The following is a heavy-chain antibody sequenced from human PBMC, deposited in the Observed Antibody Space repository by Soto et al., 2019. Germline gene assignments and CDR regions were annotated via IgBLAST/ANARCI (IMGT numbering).Heavy chain of an antibody. CDR2: ISGSGGST. CDR1: GFTFSSYA. Sequence: PGGSLRLSCAASGFTFSSYAMSWVRQAPGKGLEWVSSISGSGGSTHYADSVKGRFTVSRDNSKNTLYLQMNSLRAEDTAVYYCAKVFPLVRLRFDPFDIWGQGTMVTVSS. V-gene: IGHV3-23*01. J-gene: IGHJ3*02. CDR3: AKVFPLVRLRFDPFDI. D-gene: IGHD5-12*01.